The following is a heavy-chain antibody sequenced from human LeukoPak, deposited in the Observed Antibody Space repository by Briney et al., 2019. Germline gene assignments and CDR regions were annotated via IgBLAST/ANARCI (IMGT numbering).Heavy chain of an antibody. J-gene: IGHJ5*02. D-gene: IGHD6-19*01. CDR1: GGSFSGYY. CDR2: INHSRST. V-gene: IGHV4-34*01. CDR3: ASRTPQPRPKLVVLVAGTRGNWFDP. Sequence: SETLSLTCAVYGGSFSGYYWSWIRQPPGKGLEWIGEINHSRSTNYNTSLKSRVTLSVDTSKNQFSLKLSSVTAADTAVYYCASRTPQPRPKLVVLVAGTRGNWFDPWGQGTLVTVSS.